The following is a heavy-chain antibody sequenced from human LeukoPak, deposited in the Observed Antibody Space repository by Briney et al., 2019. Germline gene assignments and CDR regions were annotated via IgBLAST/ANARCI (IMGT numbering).Heavy chain of an antibody. CDR2: INHSGST. D-gene: IGHD2-15*01. V-gene: IGHV4-34*01. CDR3: AGGRLPPYYFDY. CDR1: GGSFSGYY. Sequence: SETLSLTCAVYGGSFSGYYWSWIRQPPGKGLEWIGEINHSGSTNYNPSLKSRVTISVDTSKNQLSPKLSSVTAADTAVYYCAGGRLPPYYFDYWGQGTLVTVSS. J-gene: IGHJ4*02.